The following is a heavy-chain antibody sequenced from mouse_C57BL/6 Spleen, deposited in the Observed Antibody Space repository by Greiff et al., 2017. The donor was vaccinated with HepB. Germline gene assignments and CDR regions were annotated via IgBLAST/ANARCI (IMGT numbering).Heavy chain of an antibody. CDR2: INPNYGTT. Sequence: EVKLVESGPELVKPGASVKISCKASGYSFTDYNMNWVKQSNGKSLEWIGVINPNYGTTSYNQKFKGKATLTVDQSSSTAYMQLNSLTSEDSAVYYCARRVYYDYSYYAMDYWGQGTSVTFSS. J-gene: IGHJ4*01. V-gene: IGHV1-39*01. CDR1: GYSFTDYN. CDR3: ARRVYYDYSYYAMDY. D-gene: IGHD2-4*01.